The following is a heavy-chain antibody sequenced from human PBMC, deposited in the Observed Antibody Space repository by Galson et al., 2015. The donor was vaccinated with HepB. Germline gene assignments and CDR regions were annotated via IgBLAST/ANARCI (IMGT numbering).Heavy chain of an antibody. CDR1: GYTFTTYW. D-gene: IGHD4-17*01. CDR2: IDPSDSYT. V-gene: IGHV5-10-1*01. J-gene: IGHJ5*02. Sequence: QSGAEVKKPGESLRISCKGSGYTFTTYWINWVRQMPGKGLEWMGRIDPSDSYTSYSPSFQGLVTISVDTSISTAYLQWSSLKASDTAMYYCSRQVAEGLGDYFDPWGQGTLVTVSS. CDR3: SRQVAEGLGDYFDP.